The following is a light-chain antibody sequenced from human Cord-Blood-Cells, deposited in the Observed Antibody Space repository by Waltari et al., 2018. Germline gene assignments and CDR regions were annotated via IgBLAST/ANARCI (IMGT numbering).Light chain of an antibody. CDR2: GAS. CDR1: QSFSSN. Sequence: EIVMTQSPATLSVSPGERATLSCRASQSFSSNLAWYQQKPGQAPRLLIYGASTRATGIPARFSGSGSGTEFTLTISSLQSEDFAVYYCQQYNNWLTFGPGTKVDIK. V-gene: IGKV3-15*01. CDR3: QQYNNWLT. J-gene: IGKJ3*01.